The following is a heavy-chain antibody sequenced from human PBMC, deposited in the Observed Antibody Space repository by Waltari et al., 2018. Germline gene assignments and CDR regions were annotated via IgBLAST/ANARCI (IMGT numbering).Heavy chain of an antibody. J-gene: IGHJ4*02. CDR2: ISSSSSTI. CDR1: GFPFSSYS. V-gene: IGHV3-48*01. CDR3: AREGLPFDY. Sequence: EVQLVESGGGLVQPGGSLRLSCAASGFPFSSYSMNWVRQAPGKGLEWVSYISSSSSTIYYADSVKGRFTISRDNAKNSLYLQMNSLRAEDTAVYYCAREGLPFDYWGQGTLVTVSS. D-gene: IGHD2-15*01.